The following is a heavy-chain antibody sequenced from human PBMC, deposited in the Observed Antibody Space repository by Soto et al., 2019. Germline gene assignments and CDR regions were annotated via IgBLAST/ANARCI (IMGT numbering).Heavy chain of an antibody. J-gene: IGHJ4*02. D-gene: IGHD1-26*01. V-gene: IGHV3-21*01. CDR2: ISSTTNYK. Sequence: GGSLRLSCAASGFTFSSFAMNWVRQAPGKGLEWVSSISSTTNYKYYAVSVKARFTISRDDAKNSLYLQMSSLRAGDTAVYYCARESVGEGLDYWGPGTLVTVSS. CDR3: ARESVGEGLDY. CDR1: GFTFSSFA.